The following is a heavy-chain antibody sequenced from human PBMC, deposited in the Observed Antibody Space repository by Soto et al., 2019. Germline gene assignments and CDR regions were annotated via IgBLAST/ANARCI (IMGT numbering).Heavy chain of an antibody. CDR1: GYTFTSYG. CDR2: INPNSGNI. D-gene: IGHD3-10*01. V-gene: IGHV1-8*02. CDR3: ARGRASGSYYLLDY. J-gene: IGHJ4*02. Sequence: ASVKVSCKASGYTFTSYGISWVRQAPGQGLEWMGWINPNSGNIGYAQRFQGRVTMTRDTAIRTAYMEASSLRSDDTAVYYCARGRASGSYYLLDYWGQGTLVTVSS.